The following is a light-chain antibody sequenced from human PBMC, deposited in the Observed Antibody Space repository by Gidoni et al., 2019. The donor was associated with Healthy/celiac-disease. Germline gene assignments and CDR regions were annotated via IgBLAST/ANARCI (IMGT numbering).Light chain of an antibody. CDR2: DAA. CDR3: QQRSNWPRGT. J-gene: IGKJ3*01. V-gene: IGKV3-11*01. Sequence: EFVLTQSPATLSLSPWERATLTCSASQSVSSYLAWYQQKPGQAPRLLIYDAANRATGIPARCSGSGSGTDFTLTISSLEPEDFAVYYCQQRSNWPRGTFGPGTKVEIK. CDR1: QSVSSY.